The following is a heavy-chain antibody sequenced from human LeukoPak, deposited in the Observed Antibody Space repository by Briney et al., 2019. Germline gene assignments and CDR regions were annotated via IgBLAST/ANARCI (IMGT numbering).Heavy chain of an antibody. Sequence: IRYDGNNKLYADSVKGRFTISRDNSKNTLYLHINSLRAEDTAVYYCARDSLEFGSSGMPDYWGQGTLVTVSS. CDR3: ARDSLEFGSSGMPDY. V-gene: IGHV3-30*01. CDR2: IRYDGNNK. J-gene: IGHJ4*02. D-gene: IGHD3-22*01.